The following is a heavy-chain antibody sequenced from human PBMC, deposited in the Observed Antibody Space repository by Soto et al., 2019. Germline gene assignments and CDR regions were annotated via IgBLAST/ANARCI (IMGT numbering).Heavy chain of an antibody. CDR1: GFTFSSYW. V-gene: IGHV3-7*01. Sequence: GGSLILSCAASGFTFSSYWMSWVSQAPGKGLEWVANIKQDGSEKYYVDSVKGRFTISRDNAKNSLYLQMNSLRAEDTAVYYCARDGGASSSWYFGSPNDASDIWGQGTMVTVSS. CDR3: ARDGGASSSWYFGSPNDASDI. J-gene: IGHJ3*02. CDR2: IKQDGSEK. D-gene: IGHD6-13*01.